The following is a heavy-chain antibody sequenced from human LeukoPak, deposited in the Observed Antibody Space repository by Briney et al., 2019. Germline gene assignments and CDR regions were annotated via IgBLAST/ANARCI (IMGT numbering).Heavy chain of an antibody. CDR3: ARRSLGQLFDS. CDR2: IYYTGTT. J-gene: IGHJ5*01. Sequence: SETLSLTCTVSGGSITTSSYYWGWIRQPPGKGLEWIATIYYTGTTYYNPSLSGRVTISVDTSKNQVSLSLSSVTAAATAVYYCARRSLGQLFDSWGQGTLVTVSS. CDR1: GGSITTSSYY. V-gene: IGHV4-39*01. D-gene: IGHD6-13*01.